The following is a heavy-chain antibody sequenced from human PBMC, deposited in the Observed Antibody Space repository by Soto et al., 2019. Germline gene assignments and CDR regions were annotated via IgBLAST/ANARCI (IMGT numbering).Heavy chain of an antibody. CDR1: GGSVSSYY. Sequence: PSETLSLTCTVSGGSVSSYYWSWIRQPPGKGLEWIGYIYYSGSTNYNPSLKSRVTISVDTSKNQFSLKLSSVTAADTAVYYCARWYGGSLDYWGQGTLVT. V-gene: IGHV4-59*02. CDR2: IYYSGST. J-gene: IGHJ4*02. CDR3: ARWYGGSLDY. D-gene: IGHD6-13*01.